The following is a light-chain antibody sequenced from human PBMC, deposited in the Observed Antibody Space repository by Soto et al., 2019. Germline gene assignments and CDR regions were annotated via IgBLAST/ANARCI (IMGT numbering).Light chain of an antibody. CDR1: QGINNY. CDR3: QKYSSVHV. CDR2: AAS. V-gene: IGKV1-27*01. J-gene: IGKJ3*01. Sequence: DIPMTQSPSSLSASVGDRVTITCRASQGINNYVAWYQQKPGKPPKLLIYAASTLQSGVPSRFSGSGSGTDFTLTINSLQPEDVAIYSCQKYSSVHVFGHGTKVDIK.